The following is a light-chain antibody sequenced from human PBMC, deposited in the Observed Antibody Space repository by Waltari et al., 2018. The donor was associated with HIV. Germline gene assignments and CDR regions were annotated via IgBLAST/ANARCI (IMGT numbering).Light chain of an antibody. CDR3: QQRTGWPLT. V-gene: IGKV3-11*01. CDR1: QPISDY. CDR2: DAS. J-gene: IGKJ4*01. Sequence: EIVLTQSPATVSLFPGERATLSCRASQPISDYLAWYQQKPGQAPRLLIYDASNRATGIPARFSGSGSGTDFTLTISSLEPEDFAVYYCQQRTGWPLTFGGETKVEIK.